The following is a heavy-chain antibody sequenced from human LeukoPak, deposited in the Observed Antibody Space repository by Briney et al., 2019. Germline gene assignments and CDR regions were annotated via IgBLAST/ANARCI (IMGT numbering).Heavy chain of an antibody. J-gene: IGHJ6*03. V-gene: IGHV1-18*01. Sequence: AAVKVSCKASGYTFTSYGISWVRQAPGQGLEWMGWISAYNGNTNYAQKLQGRVTMTTDTSTSTAYVELRSLRSDDTAVYYCARGVAAAGSYYYYYMDVWGKGTTVTVSS. CDR2: ISAYNGNT. CDR3: ARGVAAAGSYYYYYMDV. CDR1: GYTFTSYG. D-gene: IGHD6-13*01.